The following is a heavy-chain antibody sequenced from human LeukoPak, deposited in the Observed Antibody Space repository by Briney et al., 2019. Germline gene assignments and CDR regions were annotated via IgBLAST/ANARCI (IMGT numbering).Heavy chain of an antibody. J-gene: IGHJ3*02. CDR1: GYTFTGYY. CDR3: ARSTVVITMLAFDI. V-gene: IGHV1-2*02. Sequence: ASVKVSCKASGYTFTGYYMHWVRQAPGQGLEWMGWINPNSGGTNYAQKFQGRVTMTRDTPISTAYMELSRLRSDDTAVYYCARSTVVITMLAFDIWGQGTMVTVSS. D-gene: IGHD4-23*01. CDR2: INPNSGGT.